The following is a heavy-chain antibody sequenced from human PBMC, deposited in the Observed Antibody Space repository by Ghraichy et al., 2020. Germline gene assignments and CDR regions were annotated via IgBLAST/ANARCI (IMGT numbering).Heavy chain of an antibody. V-gene: IGHV3-72*01. CDR3: ARLGYCISTTCRGLDY. Sequence: LSLTCAASGFTFSDSYMDWVRQAPGKGLEWVGRARNKAHSYTTEYAASVKGRFTISRDDSKNSLYLQMDSLKTEDTAVYYCARLGYCISTTCRGLDYWGRGTLVTVSS. J-gene: IGHJ4*02. CDR2: ARNKAHSYTT. CDR1: GFTFSDSY. D-gene: IGHD2-2*01.